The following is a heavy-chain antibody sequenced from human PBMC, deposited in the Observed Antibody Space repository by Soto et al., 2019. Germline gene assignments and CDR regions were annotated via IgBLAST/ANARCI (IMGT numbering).Heavy chain of an antibody. J-gene: IGHJ6*02. Sequence: SETLSLTCTVSGGSISSSSYYWGWIRQPPGKGLEWIGSIYYSGSTYYNPSLKSRVTISVDTSKNQFSLKLSSVTVADTAVYYCASILGNSGWEKDYYGMDVWGQGTTVTVSS. CDR1: GGSISSSSYY. CDR3: ASILGNSGWEKDYYGMDV. CDR2: IYYSGST. D-gene: IGHD6-19*01. V-gene: IGHV4-39*01.